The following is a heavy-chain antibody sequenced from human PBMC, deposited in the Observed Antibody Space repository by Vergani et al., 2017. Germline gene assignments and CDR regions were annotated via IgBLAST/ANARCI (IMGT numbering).Heavy chain of an antibody. D-gene: IGHD1-26*01. Sequence: QVQLVESEGGVVQPGRSLTLFCVASGFTFSSHGMHWVRQAPGKGLEWVAVIWYDGSNKYYGDSVKGRFTISRDNSKNTLYLQMNSLRVEDTSVYYCARGGKEKRLDSCGQETIVTVS. J-gene: IGHJ5*01. V-gene: IGHV3-33*01. CDR2: IWYDGSNK. CDR1: GFTFSSHG. CDR3: ARGGKEKRLDS.